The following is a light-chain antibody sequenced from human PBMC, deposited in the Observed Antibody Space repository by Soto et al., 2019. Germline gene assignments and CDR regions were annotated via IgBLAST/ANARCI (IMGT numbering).Light chain of an antibody. J-gene: IGKJ4*01. V-gene: IGKV1-27*01. CDR1: QGISNY. Sequence: DIQMTQSPSSLSASVGDRVTITCRASQGISNYLAWYQQRPGKPPRLLIYAASALQSGVPSRFSGSGSVTDFTLTISDLQPEDVAAYYCQKYNRDPVIFGGGTKVEIK. CDR3: QKYNRDPVI. CDR2: AAS.